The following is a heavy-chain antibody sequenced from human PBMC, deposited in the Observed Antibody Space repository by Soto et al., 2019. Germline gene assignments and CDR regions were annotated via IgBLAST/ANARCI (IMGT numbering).Heavy chain of an antibody. J-gene: IGHJ6*02. V-gene: IGHV1-58*01. CDR2: IVVGSGNT. D-gene: IGHD1-26*01. CDR1: GFTFTSSA. CDR3: AAAFRYSLSSWSGIVGATPPGYGMDV. Sequence: ASVKVSCKASGFTFTSSAVQWVRQARGQRLEWIGWIVVGSGNTNYAQKFQERVTITRDMSTSTAYMELSSLRSEDTAVYYCAAAFRYSLSSWSGIVGATPPGYGMDVWGQGATVTVSS.